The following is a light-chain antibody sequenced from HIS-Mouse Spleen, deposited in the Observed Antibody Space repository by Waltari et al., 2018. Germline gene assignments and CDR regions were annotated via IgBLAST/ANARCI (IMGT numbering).Light chain of an antibody. Sequence: EIVMTQSPATLSVSPGESATLPCRASQGVSRNLAWYQQKPGQAPRLLLYGASTRATGIPARFSGSGSGTEFTLTISSMQSEDFAVYYCQQYNNWWTFGQGTKVEIK. CDR2: GAS. CDR3: QQYNNWWT. CDR1: QGVSRN. J-gene: IGKJ1*01. V-gene: IGKV3-15*01.